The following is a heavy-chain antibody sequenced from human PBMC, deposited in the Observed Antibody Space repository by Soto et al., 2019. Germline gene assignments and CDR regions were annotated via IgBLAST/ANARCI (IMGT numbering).Heavy chain of an antibody. J-gene: IGHJ4*02. CDR3: ARVGDPTSNAKAGFLDY. Sequence: GSLRLSCAASGFTFRSYGMHWVRQAPGKGLEWVSIIWRDGSNDYYARSVKGRFTVSRDNSKNTLFLQMNGLRAEDTAVYYCARVGDPTSNAKAGFLDYWGQGTLVTVSS. D-gene: IGHD6-13*01. V-gene: IGHV3-33*01. CDR1: GFTFRSYG. CDR2: IWRDGSND.